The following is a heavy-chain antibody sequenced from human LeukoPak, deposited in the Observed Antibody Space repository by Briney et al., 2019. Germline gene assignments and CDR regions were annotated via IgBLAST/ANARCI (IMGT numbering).Heavy chain of an antibody. J-gene: IGHJ4*02. D-gene: IGHD1-26*01. CDR1: GYTFTSYG. CDR2: ISAYNGNT. CDR3: ARGAADFDY. V-gene: IGHV1-18*01. Sequence: ASVKVSCKSSGYTFTSYGISWVRQAPGQGLELMGWISAYNGNTNYSQKLQGRVTLTTAPSTSTAYMGLGSLRSDDTAVYYCARGAADFDYWGQGTLVTVSS.